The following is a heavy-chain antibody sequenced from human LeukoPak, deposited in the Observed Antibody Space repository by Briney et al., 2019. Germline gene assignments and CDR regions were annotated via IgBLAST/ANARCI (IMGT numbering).Heavy chain of an antibody. V-gene: IGHV3-11*01. J-gene: IGHJ4*02. CDR3: ARDFPGASYYFDY. CDR1: EFTFREYY. CDR2: ISSSGSTI. D-gene: IGHD3-10*01. Sequence: GTLRLSCEASEFTFREYYRNWSPQAPGKRQERVSYISSSGSTINYADSVKGRFTISRDNAKNSLYLHMNSLRVDDTAVYYCARDFPGASYYFDYWGQGTLVTVSS.